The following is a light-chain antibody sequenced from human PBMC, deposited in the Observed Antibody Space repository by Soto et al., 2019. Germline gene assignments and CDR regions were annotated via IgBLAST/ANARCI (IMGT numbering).Light chain of an antibody. J-gene: IGKJ2*01. CDR2: AAS. V-gene: IGKV1-39*01. Sequence: DIQMTQSPSSLSASVGDRVTITCQSSQSIISYLNWYQQKAGKATQLLIYAASSLQSGVPARFSGGGSGTHFILSISSLQPEDSAIYYCQQSYSSPRTFGQGTKLEI. CDR1: QSIISY. CDR3: QQSYSSPRT.